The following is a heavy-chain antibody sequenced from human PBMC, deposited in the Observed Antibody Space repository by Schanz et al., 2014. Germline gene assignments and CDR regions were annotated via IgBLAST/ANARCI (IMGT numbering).Heavy chain of an antibody. Sequence: EVHLVESGGGLVKRGGSLRLSCAASGFTISSYSMNWVRQAPGKGLEWVSSISSSSSYIYYADSVKGRFTISRDNAKNSLYLQMNSLRAEDRAVYYCAREEGWGIAAAGPKHYYYGMDVWGQGTTVTVSS. V-gene: IGHV3-21*01. CDR2: ISSSSSYI. CDR1: GFTISSYS. CDR3: AREEGWGIAAAGPKHYYYGMDV. D-gene: IGHD6-13*01. J-gene: IGHJ6*02.